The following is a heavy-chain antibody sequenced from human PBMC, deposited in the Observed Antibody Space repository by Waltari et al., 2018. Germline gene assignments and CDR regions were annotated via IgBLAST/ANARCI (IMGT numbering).Heavy chain of an antibody. CDR1: GYSISSGYY. CDR2: IYQSGST. CDR3: ARDGTAMVTP. D-gene: IGHD5-18*01. J-gene: IGHJ5*02. V-gene: IGHV4-38-2*02. Sequence: QVQLQESGPGLVKPSETLSLTCTVSGYSISSGYYWGWIRQPPGKGLEWIGRIYQSGSTYYNPSLKSRVTISVDTSKNQFSLKLSSVTAADTAVYYCARDGTAMVTPWGQGTLVTVSS.